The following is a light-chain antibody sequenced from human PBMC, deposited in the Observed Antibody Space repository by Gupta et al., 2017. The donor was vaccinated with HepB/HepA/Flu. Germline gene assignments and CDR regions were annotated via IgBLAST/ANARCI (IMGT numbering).Light chain of an antibody. Sequence: DIQMTQSPSTLSASVGDRVTITCRASQSISSWLAWYQQKPGKAPKPLIYKASSLESGVPSRFSGSGSGTEFTLTISSLKTDDFATYYCQQYKSAPLTFGGGTKVEIK. CDR2: KAS. V-gene: IGKV1-5*03. CDR3: QQYKSAPLT. J-gene: IGKJ4*01. CDR1: QSISSW.